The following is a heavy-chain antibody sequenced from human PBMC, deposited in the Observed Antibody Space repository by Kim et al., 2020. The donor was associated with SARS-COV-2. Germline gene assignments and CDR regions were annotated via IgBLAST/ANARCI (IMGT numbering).Heavy chain of an antibody. V-gene: IGHV5-51*01. CDR2: IYPGDSDT. J-gene: IGHJ4*01. CDR3: ARGLGVYYDSSGYSSFDY. D-gene: IGHD3-22*01. Sequence: GESLKISCKGSGYSFTSYWIGWVRQMPGKGLEWMGIIYPGDSDTRYSPSFQGQVTISADKSISTAYLQWSSLKASDTAMYYCARGLGVYYDSSGYSSFDYWGHGTLVTVSS. CDR1: GYSFTSYW.